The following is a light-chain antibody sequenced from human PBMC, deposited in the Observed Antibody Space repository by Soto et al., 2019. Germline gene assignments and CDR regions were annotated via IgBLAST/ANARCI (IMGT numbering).Light chain of an antibody. CDR1: QSVSSSY. CDR3: QQYGSSPWT. CDR2: GAS. Sequence: EIVLTQSPGTLSLSPWERATLSCRASQSVSSSYLAWYQQKLGQAPRLLIYGASSRATGIPERFSGSGSGTDFTLTISRLEPEDFAVYYCQQYGSSPWTFGQGTKVDIK. J-gene: IGKJ1*01. V-gene: IGKV3-20*01.